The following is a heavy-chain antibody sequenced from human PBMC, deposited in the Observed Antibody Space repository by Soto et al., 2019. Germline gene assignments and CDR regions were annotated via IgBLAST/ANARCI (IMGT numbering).Heavy chain of an antibody. CDR3: ARGPYGAWNFDY. Sequence: QVQLVESGGGVVQPGRSLRLSCAASGFTFSSYGMHWVRQAPGKGLEWVAVIWYDGSNKYYADSVKGRFTISRDNSKNTLYLQMTSLRAEDTAVYYCARGPYGAWNFDYWGQGTLVTVSS. D-gene: IGHD3-10*01. V-gene: IGHV3-33*01. CDR2: IWYDGSNK. J-gene: IGHJ4*02. CDR1: GFTFSSYG.